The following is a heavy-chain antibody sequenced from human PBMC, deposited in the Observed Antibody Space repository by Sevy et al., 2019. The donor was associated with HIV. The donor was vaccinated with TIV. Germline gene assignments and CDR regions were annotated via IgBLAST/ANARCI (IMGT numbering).Heavy chain of an antibody. CDR1: GGTFSSYA. CDR3: PGGRCIVVVPAYYYGMDV. V-gene: IGHV1-69*13. D-gene: IGHD2-2*01. CDR2: IIPIFGTA. Sequence: ASVKVSCKASGGTFSSYAISWVRQAPGQGLEWMAGIIPIFGTANYAQKFQGRVTITADESTSTAYMELSSLRSEDTAVYYWPGGRCIVVVPAYYYGMDVWGQGTTVTVSS. J-gene: IGHJ6*02.